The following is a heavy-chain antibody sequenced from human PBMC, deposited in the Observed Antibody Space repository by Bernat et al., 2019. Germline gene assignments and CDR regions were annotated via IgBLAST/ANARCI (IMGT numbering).Heavy chain of an antibody. CDR1: GFTFSSYG. V-gene: IGHV3-33*01. J-gene: IGHJ4*02. D-gene: IGHD6-13*01. Sequence: QVQLVESGGGVVQPGRSLRLSCAASGFTFSSYGMHWVRQAPGKGLEWVAVIWYDGSNKYYADSVKGRFTISRDNSKNTLYLQMNSLRAKDTAVYYCARDEDPQLVPFGFDYWGQGTLVTVSS. CDR2: IWYDGSNK. CDR3: ARDEDPQLVPFGFDY.